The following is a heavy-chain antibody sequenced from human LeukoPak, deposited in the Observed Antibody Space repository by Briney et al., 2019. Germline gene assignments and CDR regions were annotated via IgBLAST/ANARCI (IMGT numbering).Heavy chain of an antibody. CDR2: IIPIFGTA. V-gene: IGHV1-69*13. CDR1: GGTFSSYG. J-gene: IGHJ4*02. Sequence: ASVTVSCKASGGTFSSYGISWVRQAHGQGLEWMGGIIPIFGTANYAQKFQGRVTITADESTSTAYMELSSLRSEDTAVYYCASGVYYDSSGYSFEYWGQGTLVTVSS. D-gene: IGHD3-22*01. CDR3: ASGVYYDSSGYSFEY.